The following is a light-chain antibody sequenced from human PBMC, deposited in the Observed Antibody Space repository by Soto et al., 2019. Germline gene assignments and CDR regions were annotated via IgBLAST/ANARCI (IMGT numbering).Light chain of an antibody. CDR1: QSISSW. Sequence: DIQMTQSPSTLSASVGDRVTITCRASQSISSWLAWYQQKPGKAPKLLIYAASILESGVPSRFSGSRSGTDFTLTISSLQPDDFATYYCQHYNSNPWTFGQGTKVEVK. V-gene: IGKV1-5*01. CDR2: AAS. CDR3: QHYNSNPWT. J-gene: IGKJ1*01.